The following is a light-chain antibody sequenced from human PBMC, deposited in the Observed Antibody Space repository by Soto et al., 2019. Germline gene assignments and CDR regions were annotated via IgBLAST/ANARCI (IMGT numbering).Light chain of an antibody. CDR3: QQRNIWPTVT. J-gene: IGKJ5*01. CDR2: GAS. CDR1: QSVSNN. V-gene: IGKV3D-15*01. Sequence: ELVLTQSPGTLSLSPGERAKISCRASQSVSNNYLAWSQQKPCQAPRLLIYGASTRATGIPARFSGSGSGTEFTLTISSLQSQDAAVYYCQQRNIWPTVTFGQGTRVE.